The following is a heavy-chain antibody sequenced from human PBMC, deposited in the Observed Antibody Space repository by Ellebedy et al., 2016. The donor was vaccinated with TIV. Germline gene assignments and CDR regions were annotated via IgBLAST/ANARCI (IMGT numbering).Heavy chain of an antibody. J-gene: IGHJ5*02. V-gene: IGHV1-18*01. D-gene: IGHD6-13*01. Sequence: ASVKVSXXSSGFTFTSHEYFWVRQAPGQGLEWMARVRAYNGDTNYAQKFQSRVTMTTDTSTSTLYMELRSLRADDTAVYYCAREVGSSTGNWFDPWGQGTLVTVSS. CDR2: VRAYNGDT. CDR1: GFTFTSHE. CDR3: AREVGSSTGNWFDP.